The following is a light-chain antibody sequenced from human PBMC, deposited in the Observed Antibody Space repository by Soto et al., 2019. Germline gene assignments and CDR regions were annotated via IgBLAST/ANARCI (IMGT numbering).Light chain of an antibody. CDR3: QHYETYSGT. V-gene: IGKV1-5*03. CDR2: RAS. Sequence: DIKMTQSPSTLSASVGDRVTITCRASQSISSWLAWYQQKPGKAPKLLIYRASSLESGVAPRFNGSGYGAEFTHTISRLEPDDFATYYGQHYETYSGTFGPGTEVDIK. CDR1: QSISSW. J-gene: IGKJ3*01.